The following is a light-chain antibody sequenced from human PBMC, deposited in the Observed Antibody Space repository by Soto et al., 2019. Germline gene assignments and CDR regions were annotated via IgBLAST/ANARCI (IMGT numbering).Light chain of an antibody. V-gene: IGKV1-9*01. CDR1: QALSNY. Sequence: DIQLTQSPSVLSASVGDTVTITCRASQALSNYLAWYQQKPGKAPDLLIYSASTLQSGVPSRFSSSGSETEFSLTIRALKPEDFATYYCQQLSRYPLTFGGGTKVDIK. J-gene: IGKJ4*01. CDR2: SAS. CDR3: QQLSRYPLT.